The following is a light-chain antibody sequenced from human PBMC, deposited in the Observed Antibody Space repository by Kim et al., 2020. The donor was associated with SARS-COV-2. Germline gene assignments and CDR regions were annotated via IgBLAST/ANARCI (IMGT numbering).Light chain of an antibody. J-gene: IGKJ2*03. CDR1: QSVSSN. CDR2: GAS. V-gene: IGKV3-15*01. CDR3: PQYNNWPSYS. Sequence: EIVMMQSPATLSVSPGERATLSCRASQSVSSNLAWYQQKPGQAPRLLIYGASTRATGIPARFSGSGSGTEFTLTISSLQSEDFAVYYCPQYNNWPSYSFGQGTKLEI.